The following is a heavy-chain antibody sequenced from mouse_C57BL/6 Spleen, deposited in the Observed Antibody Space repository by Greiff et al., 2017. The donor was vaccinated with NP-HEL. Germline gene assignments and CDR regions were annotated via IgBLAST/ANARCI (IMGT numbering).Heavy chain of an antibody. CDR3: AYSKTFAY. J-gene: IGHJ3*01. V-gene: IGHV1-50*01. D-gene: IGHD2-5*01. CDR2: IDPSDSYT. CDR1: GYTFTSYW. Sequence: QVQLQQPGAELVKPGASVKLSCKASGYTFTSYWMQWVKQRPGQGLAWIGEIDPSDSYTNYNQKFKGKATLTVDTSSSTAYMQLSSLTSEDSAVYYCAYSKTFAYWGQGTLVTVSA.